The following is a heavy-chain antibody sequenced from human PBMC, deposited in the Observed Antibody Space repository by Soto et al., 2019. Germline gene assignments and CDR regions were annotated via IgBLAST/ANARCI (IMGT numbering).Heavy chain of an antibody. Sequence: GESLKISCKGSVFSFTSYWISWVRQMPGKGLEWMGNIDPVDSYTNYSPSFQGHDTISADTSVSTAYLQWSSLKASDTAMYYCARIESISRNWFDPWGQGTLVTVSS. J-gene: IGHJ5*02. CDR1: VFSFTSYW. V-gene: IGHV5-10-1*01. CDR2: IDPVDSYT. D-gene: IGHD2-2*02. CDR3: ARIESISRNWFDP.